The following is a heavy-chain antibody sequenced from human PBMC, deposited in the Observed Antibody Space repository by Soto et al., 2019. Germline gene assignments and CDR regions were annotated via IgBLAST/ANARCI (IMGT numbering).Heavy chain of an antibody. CDR2: IYHSGRI. CDR3: ARVPGP. CDR1: GYSISSSNC. Sequence: PSETLSLTCAVSGYSISSSNCWSWIRQPPGKGLEWIGYIYHSGRIYYNPSLKSRVTISVDRSKNQFSLKLSSVTAADTAVYYCARVPGPWGQGTLVTVSS. V-gene: IGHV4-28*05. J-gene: IGHJ5*02.